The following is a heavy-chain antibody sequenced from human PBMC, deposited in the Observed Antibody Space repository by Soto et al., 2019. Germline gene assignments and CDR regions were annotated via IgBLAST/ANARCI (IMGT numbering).Heavy chain of an antibody. Sequence: PSETLSLTCTVSGGSISSGDYYWSWIRQPPGKGLEWIGYIYYSGSTYYNPSLKSRVTISVDTSKNQFSLKLSSVTAADTAVYYCARILKNYDSSGYSDYWGQGTLVTGSS. J-gene: IGHJ4*02. D-gene: IGHD3-22*01. V-gene: IGHV4-30-4*01. CDR1: GGSISSGDYY. CDR3: ARILKNYDSSGYSDY. CDR2: IYYSGST.